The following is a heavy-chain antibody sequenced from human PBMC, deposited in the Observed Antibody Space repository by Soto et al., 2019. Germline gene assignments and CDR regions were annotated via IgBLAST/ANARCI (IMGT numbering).Heavy chain of an antibody. Sequence: QVQLQESGPGLVKPSQTLSLACTVSDGSVSRGGYYWSWLRQSPGKGLEWIGKIYYTGRTSYNPSLKSRVTISLETSKRQFSLRLASVSAADTALYDCAREGIDHYFDYWGQGALVTVSS. D-gene: IGHD3-10*01. J-gene: IGHJ4*02. CDR3: AREGIDHYFDY. CDR1: DGSVSRGGYY. CDR2: IYYTGRT. V-gene: IGHV4-31*03.